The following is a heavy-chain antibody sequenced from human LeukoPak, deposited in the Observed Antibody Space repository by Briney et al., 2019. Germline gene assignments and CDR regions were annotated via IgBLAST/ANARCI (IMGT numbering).Heavy chain of an antibody. CDR1: GFTFSSYS. Sequence: GGSLRLSCAASGFTFSSYSMNWVRQAPGKGLKWVSSISSSSSYIYYADSVKGRFTISRDNAKNSLYLQMNSLRAEDTAVYYCARDSVGLRFLEWLLIPNFDYWGQGTLVTVSS. V-gene: IGHV3-21*01. J-gene: IGHJ4*02. CDR3: ARDSVGLRFLEWLLIPNFDY. D-gene: IGHD3-3*01. CDR2: ISSSSSYI.